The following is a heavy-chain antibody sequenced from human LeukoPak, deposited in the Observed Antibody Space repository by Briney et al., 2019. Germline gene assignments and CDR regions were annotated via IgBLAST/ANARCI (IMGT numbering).Heavy chain of an antibody. Sequence: GGSLRLSCAVSGFSFSRYGMKWVRQAPGKGLEWLSYIRSSDSTTYYADSVKGRFTISRDNAKNTLYLQMNSLRVEDTAVYYCARGGPAAGLSDFDYWGQGTLVTVSS. CDR1: GFSFSRYG. CDR3: ARGGPAAGLSDFDY. D-gene: IGHD6-13*01. V-gene: IGHV3-48*04. J-gene: IGHJ4*02. CDR2: IRSSDSTT.